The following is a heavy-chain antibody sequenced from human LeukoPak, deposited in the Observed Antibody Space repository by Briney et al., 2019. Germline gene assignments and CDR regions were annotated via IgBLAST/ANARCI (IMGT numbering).Heavy chain of an antibody. J-gene: IGHJ4*02. Sequence: GGSLRLSCAASGFIFGGYAMHWVRQAPGKGLQWLAVISYDGGKTYYADSVEGRFTISRDNSKSTVYLEINSLRSEDTAIYYCARGFSDCWCGSQLEYWGQGTLVTVSS. V-gene: IGHV3-30-3*01. D-gene: IGHD3-3*01. CDR1: GFIFGGYA. CDR2: ISYDGGKT. CDR3: ARGFSDCWCGSQLEY.